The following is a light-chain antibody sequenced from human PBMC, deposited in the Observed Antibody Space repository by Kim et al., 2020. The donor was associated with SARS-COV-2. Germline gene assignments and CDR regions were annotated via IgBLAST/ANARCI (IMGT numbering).Light chain of an antibody. CDR1: HSIYTY. J-gene: IGKJ5*01. CDR2: VAS. CDR3: QQSYNTPIT. V-gene: IGKV1-39*01. Sequence: DIQMTQSPSSLSASVGDRVTLTCRASHSIYTYLNWYQLKTGKAPKLLVYVASSLQSGVPSRFSGSGSGTDFTLTISSLQPEDFATDYCQQSYNTPITFGQGTRLEIK.